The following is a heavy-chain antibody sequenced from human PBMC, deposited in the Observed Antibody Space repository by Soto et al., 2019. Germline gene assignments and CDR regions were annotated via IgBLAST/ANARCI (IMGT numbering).Heavy chain of an antibody. CDR2: ISPMFGAA. J-gene: IGHJ4*02. CDR3: AREVQVHTPAFVY. CDR1: GGTFHTYA. Sequence: QVQLVQSGAEMKNPGSSVKVSCQSSGGTFHTYAMNWVRQAPGQGPEWMGDISPMFGAANYAPKFQGRVTMTADESTGTSYMQLSSLTSEDTALYFCAREVQVHTPAFVYWGQGTLVTVSS. V-gene: IGHV1-69*19. D-gene: IGHD3-10*01.